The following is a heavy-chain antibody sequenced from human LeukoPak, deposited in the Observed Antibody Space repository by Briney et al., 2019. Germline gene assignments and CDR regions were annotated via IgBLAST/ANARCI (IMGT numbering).Heavy chain of an antibody. CDR3: ARGDCSSTSCYYFDY. Sequence: GGSLTLSCAASGFTLSVQYMRWIRQPPGNWMEWVSYISSSGTTIYYSDSVKGRFTISRDNAKNSLYLQMNSLRTEDTAVYYCARGDCSSTSCYYFDYWGQGTLVTVSS. CDR2: ISSSGTTI. J-gene: IGHJ4*02. D-gene: IGHD2-2*01. V-gene: IGHV3-11*04. CDR1: GFTLSVQY.